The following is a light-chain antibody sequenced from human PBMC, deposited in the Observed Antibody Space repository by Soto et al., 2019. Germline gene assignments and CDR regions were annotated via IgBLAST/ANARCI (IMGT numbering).Light chain of an antibody. CDR1: QNITKF. CDR2: VTS. CDR3: QLTFSAPGT. V-gene: IGKV1-39*01. Sequence: DIQMTQSPSSLSASVGDRVSVTCRTSQNITKFLNWYQEKPGKAPKVLIYVTSNLENGVPSRFSGSGSGTHFTLSISSLQPEDFATYYCQLTFSAPGTFGPGTRVEVK. J-gene: IGKJ1*01.